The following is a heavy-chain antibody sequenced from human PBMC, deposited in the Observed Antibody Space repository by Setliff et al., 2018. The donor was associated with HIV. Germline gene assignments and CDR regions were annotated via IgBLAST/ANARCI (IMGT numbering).Heavy chain of an antibody. Sequence: PGGSLRLSCEASGFTVETNSMSWVRQAPGKGLEWVSIIYSGDTGGTTYYADSVKGRFIISRDNSKNTLYLQMNSLRPEDTAVYYCARDRGWEIQYGFDYWGQGTLVTVSS. J-gene: IGHJ4*02. CDR1: GFTVETNS. V-gene: IGHV3-66*02. D-gene: IGHD1-26*01. CDR3: ARDRGWEIQYGFDY. CDR2: IYSGDTGGTT.